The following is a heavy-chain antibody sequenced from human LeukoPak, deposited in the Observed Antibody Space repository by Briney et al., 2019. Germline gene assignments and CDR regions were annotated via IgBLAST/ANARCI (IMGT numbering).Heavy chain of an antibody. CDR1: GYTFTNYG. Sequence: GASVKVSCKTSGYTFTNYGMHWVRQAPRQSPEWMGWINTGNGNTKSSQKFQDRVTLTRDTSASTAYMELNSLGSEDTAVYYCARVPLSDASGHYYPHWGQGTLVTVSS. CDR3: ARVPLSDASGHYYPH. CDR2: INTGNGNT. J-gene: IGHJ1*01. V-gene: IGHV1-3*04. D-gene: IGHD3-22*01.